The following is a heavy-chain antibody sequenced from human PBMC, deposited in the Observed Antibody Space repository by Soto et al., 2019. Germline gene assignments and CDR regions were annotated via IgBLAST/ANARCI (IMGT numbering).Heavy chain of an antibody. CDR1: GYPFSGYY. Sequence: SVKGSCTASGYPFSGYYIHWVRQATGQGLEWMGWINPNSGGTNYAQKFQGWVTMTRDTSISTAYMELSRLRSDDTAVYYCERESSYSSSPMDVWGQGTTVTVSS. V-gene: IGHV1-2*04. J-gene: IGHJ6*02. CDR3: ERESSYSSSPMDV. CDR2: INPNSGGT. D-gene: IGHD6-6*01.